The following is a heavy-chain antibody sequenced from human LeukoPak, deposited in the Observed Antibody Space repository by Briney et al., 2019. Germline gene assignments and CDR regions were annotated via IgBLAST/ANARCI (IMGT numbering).Heavy chain of an antibody. CDR3: ARVNGYYGSGTHSGYYYYMDV. Sequence: PSETLSLTCTVSGGSISSYYWSWIRQPPGKGLEWIGYIYYSGSTNYNPSLKSRVTISVDTSKNQFSLKLSSVTAADTAVYYCARVNGYYGSGTHSGYYYYMDVWGKGTTVTISS. D-gene: IGHD3-10*01. V-gene: IGHV4-59*01. CDR1: GGSISSYY. CDR2: IYYSGST. J-gene: IGHJ6*03.